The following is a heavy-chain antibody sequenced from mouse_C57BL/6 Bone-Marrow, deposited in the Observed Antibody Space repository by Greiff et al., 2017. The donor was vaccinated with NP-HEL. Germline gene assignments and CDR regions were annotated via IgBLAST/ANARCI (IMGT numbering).Heavy chain of an antibody. CDR2: IYPGSGST. CDR1: GYTFTSYW. CDR3: AKEDYYYGRWFDY. Sequence: QVHVKQPGAELVKPGASVKMSCKASGYTFTSYWITWVKQRPGQGLEWIGDIYPGSGSTNYNEKFKSKATLTVDTSSSTAYMQLSSLTSEDSAVYYCAKEDYYYGRWFDYWGQGTTLTVSS. V-gene: IGHV1-55*01. J-gene: IGHJ2*01. D-gene: IGHD1-1*01.